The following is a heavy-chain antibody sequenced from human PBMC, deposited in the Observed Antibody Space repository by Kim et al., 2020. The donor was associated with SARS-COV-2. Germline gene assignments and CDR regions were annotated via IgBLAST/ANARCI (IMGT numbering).Heavy chain of an antibody. CDR3: ARTRLWFGESSFDY. J-gene: IGHJ4*02. V-gene: IGHV4-59*13. CDR2: IYYSGST. D-gene: IGHD3-10*01. Sequence: SETLSLTCTVSGGSISSYYWSWIRQPPGKGLEWIGYIYYSGSTNYNPSLKSRVTISVDTSKNQFSLKLSSVTAADTAVYYCARTRLWFGESSFDYWGQGT. CDR1: GGSISSYY.